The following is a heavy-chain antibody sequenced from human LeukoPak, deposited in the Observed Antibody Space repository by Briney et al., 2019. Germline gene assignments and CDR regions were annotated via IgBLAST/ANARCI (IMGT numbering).Heavy chain of an antibody. CDR2: IYYSGST. D-gene: IGHD3-3*01. CDR3: ARTLWSGYSTDWFDP. J-gene: IGHJ5*02. Sequence: SETLSLTCTVSGGSINNGGYYWSWIRQHPGKGLEWIGYIYYSGSTYYNPSLKSRVTISVDTSKNQFSLKLSSVTAADTAVYYCARTLWSGYSTDWFDPWGQGTLVTVSS. V-gene: IGHV4-31*03. CDR1: GGSINNGGYY.